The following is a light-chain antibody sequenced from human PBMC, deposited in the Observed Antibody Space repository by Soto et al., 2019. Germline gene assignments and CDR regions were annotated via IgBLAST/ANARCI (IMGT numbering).Light chain of an antibody. J-gene: IGKJ2*01. CDR2: DAS. V-gene: IGKV1-5*01. CDR1: QSISSW. Sequence: DIQMTQSPSTLSASVGDRVTITCRASQSISSWLAWYQQKPGKAPKLLIYDASSLESGVPSRFSGSGSGTEFTLTISSLQTDDFATYYCQQYNSYSPLYTFGQGTKLEI. CDR3: QQYNSYSPLYT.